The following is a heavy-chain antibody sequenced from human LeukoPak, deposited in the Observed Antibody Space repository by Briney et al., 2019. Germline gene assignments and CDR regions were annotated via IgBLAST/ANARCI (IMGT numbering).Heavy chain of an antibody. CDR1: GGSFSGYY. D-gene: IGHD3-16*01. CDR3: ARPAYYDYVWGSLGYFDY. CDR2: INHSGST. V-gene: IGHV4-34*01. Sequence: SETLSLTCAVYGGSFSGYYWSWIRQPPGKGLEWIGEINHSGSTNYNPSLKSRVTISVDTSKNQFSLKLSSVTAADTAVYYCARPAYYDYVWGSLGYFDYWGQGTLVTVSS. J-gene: IGHJ4*02.